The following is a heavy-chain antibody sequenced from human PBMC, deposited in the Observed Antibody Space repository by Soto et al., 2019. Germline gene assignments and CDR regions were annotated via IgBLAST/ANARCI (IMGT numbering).Heavy chain of an antibody. CDR1: GGSVSSGSYY. CDR2: TYYSGST. Sequence: PSETLSLTCTVSGGSVSSGSYYWSWIRQPPGKGLEWIGYTYYSGSTNYNPSLKSRVTISVDTSKNQFSLKLSSVTAADTAVYYCARAYSDILTGSDAFDIWGQGTMVTVSS. J-gene: IGHJ3*02. D-gene: IGHD3-9*01. CDR3: ARAYSDILTGSDAFDI. V-gene: IGHV4-61*01.